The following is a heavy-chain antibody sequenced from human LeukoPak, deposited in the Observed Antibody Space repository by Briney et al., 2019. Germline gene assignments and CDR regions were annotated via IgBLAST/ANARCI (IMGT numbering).Heavy chain of an antibody. CDR3: ARDSSVGATTSYYGMDV. J-gene: IGHJ6*02. D-gene: IGHD1-26*01. V-gene: IGHV1-69*13. CDR1: GGAFSSYA. CDR2: IIPIFGTA. Sequence: SVKVSCKASGGAFSSYAISWVRQAPGQGLEWMGGIIPIFGTANYAQKFQGRVTITADESTSTAYMELSSLRSEDTAVYYCARDSSVGATTSYYGMDVWGQGTTVTVSS.